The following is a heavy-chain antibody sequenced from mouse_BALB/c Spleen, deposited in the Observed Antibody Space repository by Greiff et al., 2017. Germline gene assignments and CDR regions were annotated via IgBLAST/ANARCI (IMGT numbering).Heavy chain of an antibody. Sequence: DVKLVESGGGLVKPGGSLKLSCAASGFTFSSYAMSWVRQTPEKRLEWVASISSGGSTYYPDSVKVRFTISRDNARNILYLQMSSLRSEDTAMYYCARGLTTVVATGFDVWGAGTTVTVSS. V-gene: IGHV5-6-5*01. CDR2: ISSGGST. CDR1: GFTFSSYA. D-gene: IGHD1-1*01. J-gene: IGHJ1*01. CDR3: ARGLTTVVATGFDV.